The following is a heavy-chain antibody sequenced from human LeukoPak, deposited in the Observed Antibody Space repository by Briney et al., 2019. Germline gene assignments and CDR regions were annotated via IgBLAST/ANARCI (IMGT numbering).Heavy chain of an antibody. Sequence: GGSLRLSCTASGFSLSGYWMSWVRQAPGKGLEWVASINHNGNVNYYVDSVKGRFTISRDNAKNSLYLQMSNLRAEDTAVYFCARGGGLDVWGQGATVTVSS. D-gene: IGHD3-16*01. V-gene: IGHV3-7*03. CDR1: GFSLSGYW. CDR3: ARGGGLDV. CDR2: INHNGNVN. J-gene: IGHJ6*02.